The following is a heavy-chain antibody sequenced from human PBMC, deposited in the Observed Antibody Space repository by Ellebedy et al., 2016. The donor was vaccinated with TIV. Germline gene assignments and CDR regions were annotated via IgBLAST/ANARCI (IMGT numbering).Heavy chain of an antibody. V-gene: IGHV1-18*04. Sequence: AASVKVSCKGSGYTFSNYGFSWVLQPPGQGLEWMGWISAYNGNTNYAQKFQGRVTMTKDASTTTAYMELRSLRSDDTAVYYCATHCSGNGCSEFWGQGTLVTVSS. J-gene: IGHJ4*02. CDR3: ATHCSGNGCSEF. CDR2: ISAYNGNT. CDR1: GYTFSNYG. D-gene: IGHD2-15*01.